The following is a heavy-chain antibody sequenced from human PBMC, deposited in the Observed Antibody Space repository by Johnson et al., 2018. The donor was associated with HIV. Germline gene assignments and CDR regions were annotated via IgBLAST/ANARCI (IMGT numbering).Heavy chain of an antibody. CDR3: ARSLCGGDCFSDAFDI. CDR2: ISYDGKNK. Sequence: QVQLLESGGGVVQSGRSLRLSCAVSGITLNYYAMHWVRQDPGKGLEWVALISYDGKNKYYTDFVKGRFTISRDNSKSTLFLLMNSLRAEETAWYYCARSLCGGDCFSDAFDIWGQGTMVTVSS. D-gene: IGHD2-21*02. J-gene: IGHJ3*02. CDR1: GITLNYYA. V-gene: IGHV3-30*04.